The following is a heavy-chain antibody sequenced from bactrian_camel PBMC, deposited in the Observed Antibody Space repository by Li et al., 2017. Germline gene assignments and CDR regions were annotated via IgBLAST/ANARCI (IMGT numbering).Heavy chain of an antibody. D-gene: IGHD6*01. CDR3: AAVRCGGSWYPLCRARSADFGY. Sequence: HVQLVESGGGLVQPGGSLRLSCSASGNTASTYCMAWFRQAPGKEREGLAFVYMTGGGSPIYADSVKGRFTISRDSAKNTVFLDMYGLEPGDTAMYYCAAVRCGGSWYPLCRARSADFGYWGQGTQVTVS. J-gene: IGHJ6*01. CDR1: GNTASTYC. CDR2: MTGGGSP. V-gene: IGHV3S53*01.